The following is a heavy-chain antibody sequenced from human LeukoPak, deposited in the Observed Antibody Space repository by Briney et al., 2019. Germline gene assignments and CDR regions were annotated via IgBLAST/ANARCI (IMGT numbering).Heavy chain of an antibody. CDR2: ISWDGGST. Sequence: GGSLRLSCAASGFTFDDYAMHWVRQAPGKGLEGVSLISWDGGSTYYADSVKGRFTISRDNSKNSLYLQMNSLRAEDTALYYCAKDMAAYYYASGNIDYWGQGTLVTVSS. CDR3: AKDMAAYYYASGNIDY. V-gene: IGHV3-43D*03. J-gene: IGHJ4*02. D-gene: IGHD3-10*01. CDR1: GFTFDDYA.